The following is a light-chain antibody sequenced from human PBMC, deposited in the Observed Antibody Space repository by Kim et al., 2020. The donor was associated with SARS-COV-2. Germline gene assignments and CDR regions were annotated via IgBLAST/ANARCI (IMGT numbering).Light chain of an antibody. CDR3: QCYDSGLSGSV. CDR1: SSNIGAVYD. CDR2: DNN. J-gene: IGLJ2*01. Sequence: QSVLTQPPSVSGAPGQRVTISCTGSSSNIGAVYDVHWYQHLPGSAPKLLIYDNNNRPSGVPDRFSGSKSGTSASLAITGLQAEDEADYYCQCYDSGLSGSVFGGGTQLTVL. V-gene: IGLV1-40*01.